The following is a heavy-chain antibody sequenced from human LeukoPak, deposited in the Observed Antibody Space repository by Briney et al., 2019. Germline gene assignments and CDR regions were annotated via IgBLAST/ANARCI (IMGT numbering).Heavy chain of an antibody. Sequence: GRSLRLSCVASGVSLSSHGIHWVRQAPGKGLEWVAFIWSDGSSEYYADSVKGRFTVSRDNSKNTVYLQINGLRVEDTAVYHCARDRGNDFLDYWGQGTLVTVSS. CDR3: ARDRGNDFLDY. CDR1: GVSLSSHG. J-gene: IGHJ4*02. CDR2: IWSDGSSE. D-gene: IGHD1-1*01. V-gene: IGHV3-33*01.